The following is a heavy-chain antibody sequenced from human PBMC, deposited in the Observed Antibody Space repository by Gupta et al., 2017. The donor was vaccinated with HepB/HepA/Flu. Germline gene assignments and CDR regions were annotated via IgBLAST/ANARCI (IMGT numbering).Heavy chain of an antibody. Sequence: EVQLVDSGGGLVPPGRSLRFSWEACGFTFNDSALPWLRQAPGKGLEWVSGISWNSGSIGYADSVKGRFTISRDNAKNSLYLQMNSLRAEDTALYYCAKDMSFRRVAAFDIWGQGTMVTVSS. J-gene: IGHJ3*02. CDR2: ISWNSGSI. CDR3: AKDMSFRRVAAFDI. CDR1: GFTFNDSA. D-gene: IGHD3-10*01. V-gene: IGHV3-9*01.